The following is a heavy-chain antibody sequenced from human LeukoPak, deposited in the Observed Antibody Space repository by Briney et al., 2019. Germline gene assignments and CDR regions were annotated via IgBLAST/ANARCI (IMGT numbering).Heavy chain of an antibody. CDR3: ARLDLRGYSYGYNFG. D-gene: IGHD5-18*01. CDR2: ISSGSSYR. Sequence: PGGSLRLSCAASGFTFSDYNLDWVRQAPGKGLEWVSSISSGSSYRYYADSVKGRFTISRDNANNSLYLQMNRLRAEDTAVYFCARLDLRGYSYGYNFGWGQGTLVAVSS. V-gene: IGHV3-21*01. CDR1: GFTFSDYN. J-gene: IGHJ4*02.